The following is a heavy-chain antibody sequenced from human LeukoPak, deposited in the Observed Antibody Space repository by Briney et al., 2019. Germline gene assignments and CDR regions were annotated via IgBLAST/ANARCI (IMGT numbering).Heavy chain of an antibody. V-gene: IGHV4-59*01. CDR2: ISYGGST. CDR1: GDSMRDYS. Sequence: SETLSLTCTVSGDSMRDYSWSWIRRAPGKGLEWIGSISYGGSTNYNPPLKSRVAISVDTSQNRFSLNVMSLTAADTAVYYCARDWGIGTTKYNAFDMWGQGTMVTVPS. CDR3: ARDWGIGTTKYNAFDM. D-gene: IGHD3-16*01. J-gene: IGHJ3*02.